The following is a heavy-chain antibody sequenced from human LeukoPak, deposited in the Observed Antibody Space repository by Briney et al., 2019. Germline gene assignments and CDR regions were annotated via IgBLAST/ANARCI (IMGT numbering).Heavy chain of an antibody. J-gene: IGHJ4*02. V-gene: IGHV1-46*01. CDR1: GYTFTSYY. CDR3: ARDADTAMGVQESNYFDY. CDR2: INPSGGST. D-gene: IGHD5-18*01. Sequence: GASVKVSCKASGYTFTSYYMHWVRQAPGQGLEWMGIINPSGGSTSYAQKFQGRVTMTRDTSTSTVYMELSSLRSEDTAVYYCARDADTAMGVQESNYFDYWGQGTLVTVSP.